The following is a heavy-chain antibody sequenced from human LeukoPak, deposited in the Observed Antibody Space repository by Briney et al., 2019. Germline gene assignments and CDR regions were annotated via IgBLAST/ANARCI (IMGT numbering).Heavy chain of an antibody. Sequence: PGGSLRLSCSASGFAFSRFAMTWVRHLPGKGLDWVSSISGNGHQTYYGDSVKGRFSVSRDNSKNILYLQMDSLRADDSALYYCAKDANYYDSSGYLIPFDYWGQGTLVTVFS. V-gene: IGHV3-23*01. CDR2: ISGNGHQT. CDR1: GFAFSRFA. D-gene: IGHD3-22*01. J-gene: IGHJ4*02. CDR3: AKDANYYDSSGYLIPFDY.